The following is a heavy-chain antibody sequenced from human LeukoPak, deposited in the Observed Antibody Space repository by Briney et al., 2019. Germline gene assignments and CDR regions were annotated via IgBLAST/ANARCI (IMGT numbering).Heavy chain of an antibody. D-gene: IGHD4-17*01. V-gene: IGHV4-59*01. J-gene: IGHJ4*02. CDR2: NYNRGSA. Sequence: AETLSLTCTVSGGSIGDYYWSWLRQPPGKTLEWIGYNYNRGSAKSNPSLKSRVTISVDTAKNQFSLRLTSVTAADTAVYFCARGDYGDSNFWGRGILVTVSS. CDR3: ARGDYGDSNF. CDR1: GGSIGDYY.